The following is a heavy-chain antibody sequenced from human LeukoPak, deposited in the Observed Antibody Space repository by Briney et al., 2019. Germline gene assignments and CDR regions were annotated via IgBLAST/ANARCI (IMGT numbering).Heavy chain of an antibody. CDR3: ARDWPPYYYSSVPRSSYYFDY. J-gene: IGHJ4*02. D-gene: IGHD3-10*01. CDR2: IIPMLGIA. Sequence: ASVKVSCKASGGTFSSYAISWVRQAPGQGLEWMGRIIPMLGIANYAQKFQGRVTITADKSTSTAYMELSSLRSEDTAVYYCARDWPPYYYSSVPRSSYYFDYWGQGTLVTVSS. V-gene: IGHV1-69*04. CDR1: GGTFSSYA.